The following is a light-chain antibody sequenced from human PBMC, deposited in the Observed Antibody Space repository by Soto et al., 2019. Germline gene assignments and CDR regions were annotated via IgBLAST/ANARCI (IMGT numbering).Light chain of an antibody. Sequence: MTQLPLSLSVTPVEPASISCRSSQSLLHTNAYNYLAWYQQKPGKAPTLLIYDVSRLESGVPSRFSGSGSGTEFTLTINGLQPGDFATYYCQQYDTYYTFGQGTKVDIK. CDR3: QQYDTYYT. CDR1: QSLLHTNAYNY. J-gene: IGKJ2*01. CDR2: DVS. V-gene: IGKV1-5*01.